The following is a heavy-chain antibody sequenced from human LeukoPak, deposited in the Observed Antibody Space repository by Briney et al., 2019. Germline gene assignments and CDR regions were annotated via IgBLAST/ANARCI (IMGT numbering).Heavy chain of an antibody. J-gene: IGHJ5*02. Sequence: SGGSLRLSCAASGFTFSSYAMSWVRQAPGKGLEWVLAISGSGGSTYYADSVKGRFTISRDNSKNTLYLQMNSLRAEDTAVYYCAKVVDYGEPHNWFDPWGQGTLVTVSS. CDR3: AKVVDYGEPHNWFDP. D-gene: IGHD4-17*01. V-gene: IGHV3-23*01. CDR2: ISGSGGST. CDR1: GFTFSSYA.